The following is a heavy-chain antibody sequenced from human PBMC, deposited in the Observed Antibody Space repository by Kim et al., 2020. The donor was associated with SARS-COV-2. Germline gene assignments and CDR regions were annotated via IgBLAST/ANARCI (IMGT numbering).Heavy chain of an antibody. D-gene: IGHD3-3*01. V-gene: IGHV3-7*01. CDR2: QDGSKK. Sequence: QDGSKKYYVDSVKGRFTISRDNAKNSLYLKMNSLRAEDTAVYYCARDLEYWGQGTLVTVSS. CDR3: ARDLEY. J-gene: IGHJ4*02.